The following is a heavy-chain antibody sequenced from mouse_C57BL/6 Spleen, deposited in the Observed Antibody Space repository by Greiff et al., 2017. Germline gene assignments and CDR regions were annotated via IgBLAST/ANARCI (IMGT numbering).Heavy chain of an antibody. Sequence: QVQLQQPGAELVKPGASVKVSCKASGYTFTSYWMHWVKQRPGQGLEWIGRIHPSDSDTNYNQKFKGKATLTVDKSSSTAYMQLSSLTSEDSAVYYCAIDPIYYYGSSYDYYAMDYWGQGTSVTVSS. V-gene: IGHV1-74*01. CDR1: GYTFTSYW. CDR3: AIDPIYYYGSSYDYYAMDY. D-gene: IGHD1-1*01. J-gene: IGHJ4*01. CDR2: IHPSDSDT.